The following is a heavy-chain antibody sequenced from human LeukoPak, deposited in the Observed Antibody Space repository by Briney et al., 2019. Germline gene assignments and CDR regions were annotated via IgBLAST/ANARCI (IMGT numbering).Heavy chain of an antibody. CDR2: IYYSGST. Sequence: SQTLSLTCTVSGGSISSGGYYWSWIRQHPGKGLEWIGYIYYSGSTYYNSSLKSRVTISVDTSKNQFSLKLSSVTAADTAVYYCARVRDGYNYAYWGQGTLVTVSS. CDR3: ARVRDGYNYAY. J-gene: IGHJ4*02. CDR1: GGSISSGGYY. V-gene: IGHV4-31*03. D-gene: IGHD5-24*01.